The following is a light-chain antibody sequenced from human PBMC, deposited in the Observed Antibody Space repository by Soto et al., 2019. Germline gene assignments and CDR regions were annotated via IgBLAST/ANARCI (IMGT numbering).Light chain of an antibody. J-gene: IGLJ1*01. CDR3: SSHAGSKRV. V-gene: IGLV2-8*01. Sequence: QYVLTQPPSASGSPGQSVTISCAGTSIDVGGYNYVSWYQQHPGKAPKLMIYEVNKRPSGVPDRFSGSKSGNTASLTVSGLQAEDEGDYYCSSHAGSKRVFGTGTKVTVL. CDR2: EVN. CDR1: SIDVGGYNY.